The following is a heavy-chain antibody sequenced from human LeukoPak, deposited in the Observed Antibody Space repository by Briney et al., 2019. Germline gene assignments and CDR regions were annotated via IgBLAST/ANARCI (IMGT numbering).Heavy chain of an antibody. CDR3: ARDYSSGWPNFDY. V-gene: IGHV1-18*01. Sequence: ASVKVSCKASDYTFTSYGISWGRQAPGQGLEWMGWISTYNGNTNYAQKLQGRVTMTTDTSTSTAYMELRGLRSDDTAVYYCARDYSSGWPNFDYWGQGTLVTVSS. CDR1: DYTFTSYG. CDR2: ISTYNGNT. J-gene: IGHJ4*02. D-gene: IGHD6-19*01.